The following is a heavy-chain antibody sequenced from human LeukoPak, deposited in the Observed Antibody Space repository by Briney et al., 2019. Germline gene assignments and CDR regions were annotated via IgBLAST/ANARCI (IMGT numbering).Heavy chain of an antibody. CDR1: GGSISSGGYY. J-gene: IGHJ4*02. D-gene: IGHD4-17*01. CDR3: ARQNGDYTLGY. CDR2: INHSGST. Sequence: ESSETLSLTCAVSGGSISSGGYYWSWIRQPPGKGLEWIGEINHSGSTYYNPSLKSRVTISVDTSKNQFSLKLRSVTAADTAVYYCARQNGDYTLGYWGQGTLVTVSS. V-gene: IGHV4-39*01.